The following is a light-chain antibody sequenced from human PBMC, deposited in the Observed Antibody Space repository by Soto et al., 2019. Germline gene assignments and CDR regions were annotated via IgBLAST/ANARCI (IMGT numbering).Light chain of an antibody. V-gene: IGKV3D-15*01. J-gene: IGKJ5*01. CDR2: GPS. Sequence: EIVLTQSPGTLSLSPGERATLSCRASRSVSSNLAWYQQKPGQAPRLLIYGPSTRATGIPARFSGSGSGTEFTLTISSLQSEDFAIYYCQQYKNWPAITFGQGTRLEIK. CDR1: RSVSSN. CDR3: QQYKNWPAIT.